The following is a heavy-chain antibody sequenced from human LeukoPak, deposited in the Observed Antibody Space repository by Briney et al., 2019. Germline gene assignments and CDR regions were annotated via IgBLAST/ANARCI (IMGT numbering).Heavy chain of an antibody. Sequence: GGSLRLSCAASGFTFSSYGMHWVRQAPGKGLEWVAVIWYDGSNKYYADSVKGRFTISRDNSKSTLYLQMNSLRAEDTALYYCARDSSGYDYGGADYWGQGTLVTVSS. V-gene: IGHV3-33*01. CDR3: ARDSSGYDYGGADY. CDR2: IWYDGSNK. D-gene: IGHD5-12*01. CDR1: GFTFSSYG. J-gene: IGHJ4*02.